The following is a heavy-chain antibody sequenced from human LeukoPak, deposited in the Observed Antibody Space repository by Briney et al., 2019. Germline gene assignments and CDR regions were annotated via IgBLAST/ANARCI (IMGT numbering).Heavy chain of an antibody. J-gene: IGHJ4*02. CDR1: GYTFTDYY. CDR2: VNPSGGGT. Sequence: ASVKVSCKASGYTFTDYYMHWVRQAPGQGLEWMGIVNPSGGGTRYAQRFQDRVTMTRDMSTSTAYMELRSLRSDDTAVYFCARDQHTGSQKISDYWGQGTLVTVSS. CDR3: ARDQHTGSQKISDY. D-gene: IGHD2-21*01. V-gene: IGHV1-46*01.